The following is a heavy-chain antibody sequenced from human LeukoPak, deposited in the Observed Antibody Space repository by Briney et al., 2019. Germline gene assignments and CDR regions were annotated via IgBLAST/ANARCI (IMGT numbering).Heavy chain of an antibody. Sequence: PSETLSLTCDVSGYSINSGYYWGWIRQPPGKGPEWIASIYHSGSTYYNPSLKSRVTISIDTSKNQFSLKLSSVTAADTAVYYCARNNPSRGFDPWGQGTLVTVSS. V-gene: IGHV4-38-2*01. CDR2: IYHSGST. CDR1: GYSINSGYY. J-gene: IGHJ5*02. CDR3: ARNNPSRGFDP. D-gene: IGHD1/OR15-1a*01.